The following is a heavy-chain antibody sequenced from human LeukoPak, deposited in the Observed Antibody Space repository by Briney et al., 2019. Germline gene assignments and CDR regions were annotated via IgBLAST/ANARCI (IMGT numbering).Heavy chain of an antibody. Sequence: SGGSLRLSCAASGFTFSTYSMNWVRQAPGKGLEWVSSISSSSRDIYCADSVKGRFTISRDNAKNSLYLQMNSLRAEDTAVYYCARDCSSTSCYFDAFDIWGQGTMVTVSS. CDR3: ARDCSSTSCYFDAFDI. J-gene: IGHJ3*02. CDR1: GFTFSTYS. D-gene: IGHD2-2*01. CDR2: ISSSSRDI. V-gene: IGHV3-21*01.